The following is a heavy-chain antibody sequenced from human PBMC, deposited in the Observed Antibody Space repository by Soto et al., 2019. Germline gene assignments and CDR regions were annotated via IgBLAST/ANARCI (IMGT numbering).Heavy chain of an antibody. Sequence: PSETLSLTCTVSGGSISSYYWSWIRQPPGKGLEWIGYIYHSGSTNYNPSLKSRVTISVDRSKNQFSLKLSSVTAADTAVYYCARGYCSGGSCLRVLDYWGQGTLVTVSS. CDR3: ARGYCSGGSCLRVLDY. CDR1: GGSISSYY. J-gene: IGHJ4*02. D-gene: IGHD2-15*01. V-gene: IGHV4-59*12. CDR2: IYHSGST.